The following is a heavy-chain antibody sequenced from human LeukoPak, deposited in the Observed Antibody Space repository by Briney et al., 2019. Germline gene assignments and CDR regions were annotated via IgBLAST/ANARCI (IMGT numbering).Heavy chain of an antibody. V-gene: IGHV4-39*01. CDR3: ASRNYASDSDAFDY. CDR1: GGSFSGYY. J-gene: IGHJ4*02. Sequence: SETLSLTCAVYGGSFSGYYWGWIRQPPGKGLEWIGSIYYSGSTYYNPSLKSRVTISVDTSKNQFSLKLSSVTAADTAVYYCASRNYASDSDAFDYWGQGTLVTVSS. CDR2: IYYSGST. D-gene: IGHD1-7*01.